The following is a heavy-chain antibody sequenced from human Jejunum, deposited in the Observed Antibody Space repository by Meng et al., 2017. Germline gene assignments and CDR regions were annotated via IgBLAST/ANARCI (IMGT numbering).Heavy chain of an antibody. V-gene: IGHV4-59*01. CDR2: IHYSGRT. J-gene: IGHJ4*02. CDR3: AKEVAYSGTLEYFDY. CDR1: GGSISSYF. D-gene: IGHD1-26*01. Sequence: SETLSLTCTASGGSISSYFWAWIRQSPGKGLEWMGHIHYSGRTNYNPSLKSRVTLSLDTSKNQFSLSLSSVTAADTAVYYCAKEVAYSGTLEYFDYWGQGMLVTVSS.